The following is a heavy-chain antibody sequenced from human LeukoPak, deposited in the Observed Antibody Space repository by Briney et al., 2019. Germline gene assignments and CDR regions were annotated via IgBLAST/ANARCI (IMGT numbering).Heavy chain of an antibody. CDR1: GYTFTSYY. J-gene: IGHJ3*02. D-gene: IGHD4-17*01. V-gene: IGHV1-46*01. Sequence: ASVKVSCKASGYTFTSYYMHWVRQAPGQGLEWMGIINPSGGSTSYAQKFQGRVTMTRDMSTSTVYVELSSLRSEDTAVYYCASGGNDYGDYDDAFDIWGQGTMVTVSS. CDR3: ASGGNDYGDYDDAFDI. CDR2: INPSGGST.